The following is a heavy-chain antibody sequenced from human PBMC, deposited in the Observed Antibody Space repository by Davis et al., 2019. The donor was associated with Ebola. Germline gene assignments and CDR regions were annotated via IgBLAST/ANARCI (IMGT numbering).Heavy chain of an antibody. Sequence: SETLSLTCTVSGGSISSYYWSWIRQPPGKGLEWIGYIYYSGSTNYNPSLKSRVTISVDTSKNQFSLKLSSVTAADTAVYYCARDQTSYYDYIWGSYPTSSNWFDPWGQGILVTVSS. J-gene: IGHJ5*02. V-gene: IGHV4-59*01. CDR2: IYYSGST. D-gene: IGHD3-16*02. CDR3: ARDQTSYYDYIWGSYPTSSNWFDP. CDR1: GGSISSYY.